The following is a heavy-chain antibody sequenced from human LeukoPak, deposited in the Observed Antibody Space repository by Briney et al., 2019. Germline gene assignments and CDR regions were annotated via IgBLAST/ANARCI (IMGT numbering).Heavy chain of an antibody. Sequence: GGFLRLSCAVSGFTVSSNYMSWVRQAPGKGLEWVSIIYSGGSTYYADSVKGRFTISRDNSKNILYLQMNSLRAEDTALYYCARVGYTDTWYSSPPFDYWGQGTLVTVSS. D-gene: IGHD2-15*01. V-gene: IGHV3-66*01. CDR3: ARVGYTDTWYSSPPFDY. CDR1: GFTVSSNY. CDR2: IYSGGST. J-gene: IGHJ4*02.